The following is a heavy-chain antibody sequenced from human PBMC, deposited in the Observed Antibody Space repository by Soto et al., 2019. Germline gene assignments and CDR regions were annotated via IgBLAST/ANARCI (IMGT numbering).Heavy chain of an antibody. V-gene: IGHV1-3*05. D-gene: IGHD1-26*01. CDR2: INAGNGNT. J-gene: IGHJ4*02. CDR3: ARAGVGATPNDY. CDR1: GYTFTSYA. Sequence: QVQLVQSGAEEKKPGASVKVSCKASGYTFTSYAMHWVRQAPGQRLEWMGWINAGNGNTKYSQKFQGRVTITRDTSASTAYRELSSLRSEDTAVYYCARAGVGATPNDYWGQGTLVTVSS.